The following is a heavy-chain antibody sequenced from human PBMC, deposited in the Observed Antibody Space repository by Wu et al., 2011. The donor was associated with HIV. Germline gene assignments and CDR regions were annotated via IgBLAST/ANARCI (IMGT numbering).Heavy chain of an antibody. D-gene: IGHD2-2*01. Sequence: SGYSFTRYDINWVRQATGQGLEWMGWMNPNSGNTGYAQKFQGRVTMTRNTSISTAYMELSSLRSEDTAVYYCARVPSWPAAIDYYYMDVWGKGTTVTVSS. CDR3: ARVPSWPAAIDYYYMDV. CDR2: MNPNSGNT. CDR1: GYSFTRYD. V-gene: IGHV1-8*01. J-gene: IGHJ6*03.